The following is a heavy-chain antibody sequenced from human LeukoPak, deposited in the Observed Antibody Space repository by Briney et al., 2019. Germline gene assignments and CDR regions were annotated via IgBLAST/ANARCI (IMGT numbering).Heavy chain of an antibody. CDR3: AKGTITVTLTIDH. V-gene: IGHV3-30*02. CDR2: IRYDGSNK. J-gene: IGHJ4*02. Sequence: GGSLRLSRAASGFTFSSYGMHWVRQAPGKGLEWVAFIRYDGSNKYYADSVKGRFTISRDNSKNTLYLQMNSLRAEDTAVYYCAKGTITVTLTIDHWGQGTLVTVSS. D-gene: IGHD4-11*01. CDR1: GFTFSSYG.